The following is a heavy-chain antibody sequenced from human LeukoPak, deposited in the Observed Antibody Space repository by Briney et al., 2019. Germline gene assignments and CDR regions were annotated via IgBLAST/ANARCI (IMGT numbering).Heavy chain of an antibody. CDR2: IRQDGSEE. Sequence: GGSLRLSCEVSGFTFTDYWMNWVRQAPGKGPEWVASIRQDGSEETYVDSVKGRFTISRDNTKNSLSLQLNGLRAEDTAVYYCARDGTAAGLYFDLWGQGTLVTVSS. J-gene: IGHJ4*01. V-gene: IGHV3-7*01. CDR1: GFTFTDYW. D-gene: IGHD6-13*01. CDR3: ARDGTAAGLYFDL.